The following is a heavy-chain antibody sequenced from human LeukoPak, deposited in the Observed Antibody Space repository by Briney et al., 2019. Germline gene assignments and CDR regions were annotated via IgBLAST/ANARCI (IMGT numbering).Heavy chain of an antibody. J-gene: IGHJ3*02. CDR3: ASKSLIGVTARAFGAFDI. Sequence: ASVKVSCKASGYTFTSYYMHGVRQAPGQGLEWMGIINPSGGSTSYAQKFQGRVTMTRDTSTSTVYMELSSLRSEDTAVYYCASKSLIGVTARAFGAFDIWGQGTMVTVSS. V-gene: IGHV1-46*01. D-gene: IGHD2-21*02. CDR1: GYTFTSYY. CDR2: INPSGGST.